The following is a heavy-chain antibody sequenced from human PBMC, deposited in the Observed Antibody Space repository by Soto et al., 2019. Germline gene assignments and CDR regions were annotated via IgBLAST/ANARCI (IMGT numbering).Heavy chain of an antibody. V-gene: IGHV4-4*02. Sequence: QVQLQESGPGLVKPSGTLSLTCAVSGDSISSSNWWSWVRQPPGKGLEWIGEIYHSGSTNYNPSLKRRVTMSVDKSKNQFALILTSVTAAETAVYYCARGRYGDYDGMDVWGQGTTVTVSS. CDR3: ARGRYGDYDGMDV. D-gene: IGHD4-17*01. J-gene: IGHJ6*02. CDR2: IYHSGST. CDR1: GDSISSSNW.